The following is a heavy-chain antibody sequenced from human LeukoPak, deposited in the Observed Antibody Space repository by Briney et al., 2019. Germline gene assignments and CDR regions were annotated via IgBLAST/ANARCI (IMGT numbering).Heavy chain of an antibody. J-gene: IGHJ4*02. V-gene: IGHV3-74*01. D-gene: IGHD3-10*01. CDR2: INSDGSSS. Sequence: GGSLRPSCAASGFTFSSYWMHWVRQAPGKGLVWVSRINSDGSSSSYADSVKGRFTISRDNATNTLYLQMNSLRLEDTAVYYCARVSVIMDFDYWGQGTLVTVSS. CDR3: ARVSVIMDFDY. CDR1: GFTFSSYW.